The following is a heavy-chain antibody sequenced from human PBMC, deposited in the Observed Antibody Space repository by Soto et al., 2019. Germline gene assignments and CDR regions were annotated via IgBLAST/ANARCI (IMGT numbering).Heavy chain of an antibody. CDR3: ARESSGTQYFDY. Sequence: QVQLEQSGAEVKKPGASMKVSCQASGYTFTSYYIHWVRQAPGQGLEWMGVSHVGPDTTMYAQKFQGRVTMTRDTSTSTVYMVLSSLISEDTAVYFCARESSGTQYFDYWGQGTLVTVSS. D-gene: IGHD6-19*01. J-gene: IGHJ4*02. CDR2: SHVGPDTT. CDR1: GYTFTSYY. V-gene: IGHV1-46*01.